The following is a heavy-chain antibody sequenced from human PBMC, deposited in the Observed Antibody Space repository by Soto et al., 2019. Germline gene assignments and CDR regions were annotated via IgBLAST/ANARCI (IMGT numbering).Heavy chain of an antibody. CDR3: ASTSTPSQTAAGLGYYYYGMDV. J-gene: IGHJ6*02. D-gene: IGHD6-13*01. Sequence: PGESLKISCKGSGYSFTSYWIGWVRQMPGKGLEWMGIIYPGDSDTRYSPSFQGQVTISADKSISTAYLQWSSLKASDTAMYYCASTSTPSQTAAGLGYYYYGMDVWGQGTTVTVSS. CDR1: GYSFTSYW. CDR2: IYPGDSDT. V-gene: IGHV5-51*03.